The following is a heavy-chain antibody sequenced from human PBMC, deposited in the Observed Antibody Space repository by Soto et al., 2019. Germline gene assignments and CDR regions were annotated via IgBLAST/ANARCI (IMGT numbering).Heavy chain of an antibody. V-gene: IGHV3-15*01. CDR2: IKSKTDGGTT. CDR1: GFTFSNAW. Sequence: EVQLVESGGGLVKPGGSLRLSCAASGFTFSNAWMSWVRQAPGKGLEWVGRIKSKTDGGTTDYAAPVKGRFTISRDDSKNTLYLRMNSLKTEDTAVYYCTTDIVAALGGYWGQGTLVTVSS. CDR3: TTDIVAALGGY. D-gene: IGHD5-12*01. J-gene: IGHJ4*02.